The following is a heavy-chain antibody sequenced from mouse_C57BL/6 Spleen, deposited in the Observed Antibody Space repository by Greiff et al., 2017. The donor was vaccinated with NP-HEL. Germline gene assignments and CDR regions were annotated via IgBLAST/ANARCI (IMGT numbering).Heavy chain of an antibody. V-gene: IGHV1-50*01. J-gene: IGHJ2*01. CDR1: GYTFTSYW. CDR2: IDPSDSYT. CDR3: AREGS. Sequence: QVQLQQPGAELVKPGASVKLSCKASGYTFTSYWMQWVKQRPGQGLEWIGEIDPSDSYTNYNQKFKGKATLTVDTSSSTAYMQLSSLASEDSAVYYCAREGSWGQGTTLTVSS.